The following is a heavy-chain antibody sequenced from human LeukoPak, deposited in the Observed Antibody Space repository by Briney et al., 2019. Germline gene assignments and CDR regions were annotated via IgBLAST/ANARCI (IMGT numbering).Heavy chain of an antibody. Sequence: GRSLILSCAASGFTFRRYGMFWVRQAPGKGLEWVAVIWYDGSNKYYADSVKGRFTISRDNAKNTLYLQLNSLKPEDTAVYYCARDSGSGSPNKWFDPWGQGTLVTVSS. CDR2: IWYDGSNK. V-gene: IGHV3-33*07. CDR3: ARDSGSGSPNKWFDP. D-gene: IGHD3-10*01. CDR1: GFTFRRYG. J-gene: IGHJ5*02.